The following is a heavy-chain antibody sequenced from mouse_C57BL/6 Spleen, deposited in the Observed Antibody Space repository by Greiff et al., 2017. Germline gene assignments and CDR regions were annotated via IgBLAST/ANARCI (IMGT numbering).Heavy chain of an antibody. V-gene: IGHV1-64*01. J-gene: IGHJ3*01. D-gene: IGHD2-9*01. CDR3: APYYGCDRSGFAY. CDR2: IHPTSGCT. CDR1: GYTFTSYW. Sequence: QVQLQQPGAELVKPGASVKLSCKASGYTFTSYWMHWVKQWPGQGLEWIGMIHPTSGCTNYNEKFKSKATLTVDKSSSTAYMQLSSLTSEDSAVYYCAPYYGCDRSGFAYWGQGTLVTVSA.